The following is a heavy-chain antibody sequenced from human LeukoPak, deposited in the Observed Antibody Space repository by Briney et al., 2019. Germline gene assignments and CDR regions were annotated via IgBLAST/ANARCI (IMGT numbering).Heavy chain of an antibody. D-gene: IGHD3-16*01. CDR3: AKGLPTTPNYYYYMDV. J-gene: IGHJ6*03. V-gene: IGHV3-23*01. CDR2: ISGSGGGT. CDR1: GFTFSSYA. Sequence: VQPGGSLRLSCAASGFTFSSYAMSWVRQAPGKGLEWVSAISGSGGGTYYADSVKGRFTISRDNSKNTLYLQMNSLRAEDTAVYYCAKGLPTTPNYYYYMDVWGKGTTVTVSS.